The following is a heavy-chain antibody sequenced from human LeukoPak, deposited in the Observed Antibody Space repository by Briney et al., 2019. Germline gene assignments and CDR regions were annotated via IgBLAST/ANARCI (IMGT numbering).Heavy chain of an antibody. CDR1: GFTFSTYG. V-gene: IGHV3-30*03. CDR2: ISFDASNK. D-gene: IGHD2-21*02. CDR3: ARDPHYCGGDCYSD. J-gene: IGHJ4*02. Sequence: GGSLRLSCAASGFTFSTYGMHWVRQAPGKGLEWVAVISFDASNKYYADSVKGRFTISRDNSNNTLYLQMNSLRAEDTALYYCARDPHYCGGDCYSDWGQGTLVTVSS.